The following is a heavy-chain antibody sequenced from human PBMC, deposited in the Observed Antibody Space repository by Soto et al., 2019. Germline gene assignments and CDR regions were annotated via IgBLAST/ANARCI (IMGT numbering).Heavy chain of an antibody. J-gene: IGHJ6*02. CDR3: ASDRSSGWDQGYGMDV. D-gene: IGHD6-19*01. V-gene: IGHV4-59*01. Sequence: SETLSLTCTVSGGSISTYYWGWIRQPPGKGLEWIGYIYYSGSTSYNPYLKSRVTISVDTSKNQFSLKLRSVTAADTAVYYCASDRSSGWDQGYGMDVWGQGTTVTVSS. CDR1: GGSISTYY. CDR2: IYYSGST.